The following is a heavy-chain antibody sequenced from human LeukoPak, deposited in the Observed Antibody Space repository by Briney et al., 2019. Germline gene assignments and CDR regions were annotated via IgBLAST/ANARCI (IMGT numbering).Heavy chain of an antibody. CDR3: ANSRRYDSSGYYYSDY. V-gene: IGHV4-31*03. J-gene: IGHJ4*02. Sequence: PSETLSLTCTVSGGSVSSGSYYWSWIRQPPGKGLEWIGYIYYSGSTYYNPSLKSRVTISVDTSKNQFSLKLSSVTAADTAVYYCANSRRYDSSGYYYSDYWGQGTLVTVSS. D-gene: IGHD3-22*01. CDR2: IYYSGST. CDR1: GGSVSSGSYY.